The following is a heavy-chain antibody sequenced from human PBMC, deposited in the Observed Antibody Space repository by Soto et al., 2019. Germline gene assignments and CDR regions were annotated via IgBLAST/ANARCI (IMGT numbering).Heavy chain of an antibody. CDR3: ARFYKGSSYDDSSGYYAYYGMDV. J-gene: IGHJ6*02. CDR2: INPNSGGT. CDR1: GYTFTGYY. V-gene: IGHV1-2*04. D-gene: IGHD3-22*01. Sequence: ASVKVSCKASGYTFTGYYMHWVRQAPGQGLEWMGWINPNSGGTNYAQKFQGWVTMTRDTSISTAYMELSRLRSDDTAVYYCARFYKGSSYDDSSGYYAYYGMDVWGQGTTVTVS.